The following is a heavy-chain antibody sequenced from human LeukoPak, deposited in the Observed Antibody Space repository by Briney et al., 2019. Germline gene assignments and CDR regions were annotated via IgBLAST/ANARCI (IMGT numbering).Heavy chain of an antibody. V-gene: IGHV3-30-3*01. Sequence: GGSLRLSCATSGFTFSNYAMHWDRQAPGKGLEWVAVISNDGNNKHYIDSVKGRFTISRDNSKDTLYLQINSLRAEDTAVYYCARGGLLLDYWGQGTLVTVSS. D-gene: IGHD2-15*01. CDR3: ARGGLLLDY. CDR2: ISNDGNNK. J-gene: IGHJ4*02. CDR1: GFTFSNYA.